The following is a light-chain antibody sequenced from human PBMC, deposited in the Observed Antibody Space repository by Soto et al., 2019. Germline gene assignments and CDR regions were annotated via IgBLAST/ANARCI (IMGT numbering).Light chain of an antibody. V-gene: IGLV1-40*01. CDR1: SSNIGAGYE. Sequence: QSVLTQPPSVSEVPGQRVTISCTGSSSNIGAGYEAHWYQQVPGTAPKLLIYENNNRPSGVPDRFSGSKSGTSASLAITGLQAEDEAEHYCQSYDSSLSGYVFGTGTKVTVL. CDR3: QSYDSSLSGYV. J-gene: IGLJ1*01. CDR2: ENN.